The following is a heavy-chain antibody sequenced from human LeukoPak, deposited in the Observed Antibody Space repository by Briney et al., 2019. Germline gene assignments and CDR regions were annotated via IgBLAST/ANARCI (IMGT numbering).Heavy chain of an antibody. CDR2: ISSSGSTI. Sequence: GGSLRLSCAASGFTFSSYAMNWVRQAPGKGLEWVSYISSSGSTIYYADSVKGRFTISRDNAKNSLYLQMNSLRAEDTAVYYCARGRYYYDSSGYSGVDYWGQGTLVTVSS. CDR1: GFTFSSYA. J-gene: IGHJ4*02. V-gene: IGHV3-48*03. CDR3: ARGRYYYDSSGYSGVDY. D-gene: IGHD3-22*01.